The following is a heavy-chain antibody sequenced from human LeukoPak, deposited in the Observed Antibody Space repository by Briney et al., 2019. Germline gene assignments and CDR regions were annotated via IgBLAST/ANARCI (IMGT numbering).Heavy chain of an antibody. CDR1: GGSISSGGYS. Sequence: SETLSLTCAVSGGSISSGGYSWSWIRQPPGTGLEWIGYIYHSGSTYYNPSLKSRVTISVDRSKNQFSLKLSSVAAADTAVYYCARGQYCTNGVCYPVYWGQGTLVTVSS. V-gene: IGHV4-30-2*01. CDR3: ARGQYCTNGVCYPVY. J-gene: IGHJ4*02. CDR2: IYHSGST. D-gene: IGHD2-8*01.